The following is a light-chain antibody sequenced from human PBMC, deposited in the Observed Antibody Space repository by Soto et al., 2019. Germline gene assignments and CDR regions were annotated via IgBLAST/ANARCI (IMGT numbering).Light chain of an antibody. CDR1: SSVVGGYNY. CDR2: EVS. Sequence: QSVLTQPPSASGSPGQSVTISCTGTSSVVGGYNYVSWYQQHPGKAPKLMIYEVSKRPSGVPDRFSGSKSGNTASLTVSGLRPEDEADYYCSSYAGSNKSVFGTGTKVTVL. CDR3: SSYAGSNKSV. J-gene: IGLJ1*01. V-gene: IGLV2-8*01.